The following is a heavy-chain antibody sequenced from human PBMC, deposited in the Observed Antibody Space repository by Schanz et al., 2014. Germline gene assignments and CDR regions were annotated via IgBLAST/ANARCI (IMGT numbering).Heavy chain of an antibody. J-gene: IGHJ3*02. CDR2: IRSDNNYI. Sequence: EVQLVESGGGLVKPGGSLRLSCVASGFPFSTYSIHWVRQAPGKGLEWVSYIRSDNNYIYYADSVKGRFTISRDNAKNSLFLQMNSLTAEDTAVYYCARENLNWEAFDIWGQGTVVTVSS. V-gene: IGHV3-21*04. CDR1: GFPFSTYS. CDR3: ARENLNWEAFDI. D-gene: IGHD7-27*01.